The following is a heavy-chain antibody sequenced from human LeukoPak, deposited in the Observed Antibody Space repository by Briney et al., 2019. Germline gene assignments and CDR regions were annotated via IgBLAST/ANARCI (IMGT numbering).Heavy chain of an antibody. CDR3: ARPRRAAAGPRYYYQYSMDV. J-gene: IGHJ6*02. CDR1: GYIFTSYG. Sequence: GASVKVSCKASGYIFTSYGISWVRQAPGQGLEWMGWISGYSGYTKYGQKFKGRVSMTTDTSTRTAYMELRSLRSDDTAVYYCARPRRAAAGPRYYYQYSMDVWGQGTTVTVSS. D-gene: IGHD6-13*01. CDR2: ISGYSGYT. V-gene: IGHV1-18*01.